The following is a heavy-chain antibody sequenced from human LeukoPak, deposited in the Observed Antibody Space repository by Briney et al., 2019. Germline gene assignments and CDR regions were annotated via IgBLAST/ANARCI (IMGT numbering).Heavy chain of an antibody. J-gene: IGHJ4*02. Sequence: ASVKLSCKASGYTFTGYYMHWVRQAPGQGREGMGCINPNSGDTNYAQKFQGRFTMTRDTSISKAYMELSRLRSDDTAVYYCARVLITFGGVIVPAFDYWGQGNLVTVSS. V-gene: IGHV1-2*02. D-gene: IGHD3-16*02. CDR3: ARVLITFGGVIVPAFDY. CDR2: INPNSGDT. CDR1: GYTFTGYY.